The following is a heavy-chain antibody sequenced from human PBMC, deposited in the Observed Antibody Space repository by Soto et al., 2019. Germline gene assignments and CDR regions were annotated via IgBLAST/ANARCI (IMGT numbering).Heavy chain of an antibody. CDR2: INSDGSST. V-gene: IGHV3-74*01. CDR3: ARRGWSYDSGRHFDY. D-gene: IGHD5-12*01. CDR1: GFTFSSYW. J-gene: IGHJ4*02. Sequence: EVQLVESGGGLVQPGGSLRLSCAASGFTFSSYWMHWVRQAPGKGLVWVSRINSDGSSTSYADSVKGRFTISRDKAKNKLYLQMNSLGAEDTAVYYCARRGWSYDSGRHFDYWGQGTLVTVSS.